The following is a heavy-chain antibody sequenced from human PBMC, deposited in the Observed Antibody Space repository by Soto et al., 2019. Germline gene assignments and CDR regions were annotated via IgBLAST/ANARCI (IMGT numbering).Heavy chain of an antibody. J-gene: IGHJ6*02. D-gene: IGHD6-6*01. CDR2: IIPIFGTA. CDR1: GGTFSSYA. V-gene: IGHV1-69*12. CDR3: ARPQYSSSWAPYGMDG. Sequence: QVQLVQSGAEVKKPGSSVKVSCKASGGTFSSYAISWVRQATGQGLEWMGGIIPIFGTANYAQKFQGRVTITADESTSTAYMELSSLRSEDTAVYYCARPQYSSSWAPYGMDGWGQGTTVIVSS.